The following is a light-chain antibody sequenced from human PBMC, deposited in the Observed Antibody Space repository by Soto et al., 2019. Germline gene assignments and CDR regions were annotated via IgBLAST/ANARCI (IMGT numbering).Light chain of an antibody. CDR2: GAS. CDR3: QQYGWSGAT. Sequence: EIVLTQSPGTLSLSPGERAALSCRASQSVNSIYLAWYQQKPGQAPRLLIYGASSRATGIPDRFSGSGSGKNLHLNIRRLEAEDFAVYFCQQYGWSGATFWQGTQLEIK. V-gene: IGKV3-20*01. J-gene: IGKJ2*01. CDR1: QSVNSIY.